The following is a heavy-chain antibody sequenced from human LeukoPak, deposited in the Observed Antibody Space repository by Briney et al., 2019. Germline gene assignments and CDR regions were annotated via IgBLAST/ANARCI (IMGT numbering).Heavy chain of an antibody. J-gene: IGHJ4*02. CDR1: GFTFSSYA. V-gene: IGHV3-23*01. CDR3: ARDQGNYYDSSGYYY. D-gene: IGHD3-22*01. CDR2: ISGSGGST. Sequence: GGSLRLSCAASGFTFSSYAMSWVRQAPGKGLEWVSAISGSGGSTYYADSVKGRFTISRDNSKNSLYLQMNSLRAEDTAVYYCARDQGNYYDSSGYYYWGQGTLVTVSS.